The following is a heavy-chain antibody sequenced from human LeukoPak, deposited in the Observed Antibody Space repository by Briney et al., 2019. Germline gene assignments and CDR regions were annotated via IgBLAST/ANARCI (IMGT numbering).Heavy chain of an antibody. CDR2: INSSSSYI. Sequence: GGYLRLYCAASGFTFRSYSMNWVRQAPGKGLEWVSSINSSSSYIYYTDSVKGRFTISRDNGKNSLYQQMNSLRAEDTAVYYCARVGTPPDYSGYDYGDSADYWGQGTLVTVSS. D-gene: IGHD5-12*01. CDR3: ARVGTPPDYSGYDYGDSADY. J-gene: IGHJ4*02. V-gene: IGHV3-21*01. CDR1: GFTFRSYS.